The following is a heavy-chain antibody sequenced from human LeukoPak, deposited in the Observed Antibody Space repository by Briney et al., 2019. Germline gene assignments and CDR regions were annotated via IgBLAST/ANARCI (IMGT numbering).Heavy chain of an antibody. J-gene: IGHJ4*02. D-gene: IGHD6-13*01. CDR1: GGSFSGYY. V-gene: IGHV4-34*01. CDR3: ARGLTHIAAAGTKVDY. Sequence: PSETLSLTCAVYGGSFSGYYWSWIRQPPGKGLEWIGEINHSGSTNYNPSLKSRVTISVDTSKNQFSLKLSSVTAADTAVYYCARGLTHIAAAGTKVDYWGQGTLVTVSS. CDR2: INHSGST.